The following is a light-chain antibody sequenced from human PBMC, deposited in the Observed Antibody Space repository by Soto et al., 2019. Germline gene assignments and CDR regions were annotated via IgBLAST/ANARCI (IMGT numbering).Light chain of an antibody. CDR3: QQRSNWPT. CDR2: DAS. Sequence: EIVLTQSPATLSLSPGERATLSCRASQSVSSYLAWYQQKPGQAPRLLIYDASNRATGIPARFSGSGSGTDCTLTISSLKPEDFAVYSCQQRSNWPTFGGGTKVEIK. J-gene: IGKJ4*01. CDR1: QSVSSY. V-gene: IGKV3-11*01.